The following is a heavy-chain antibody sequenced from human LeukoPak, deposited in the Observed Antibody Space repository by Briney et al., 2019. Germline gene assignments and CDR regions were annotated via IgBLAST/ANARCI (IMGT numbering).Heavy chain of an antibody. J-gene: IGHJ4*02. V-gene: IGHV4-30-2*01. D-gene: IGHD5-12*01. Sequence: SETLSLTCAVSGGPISSGGYSWSWIRQPPGKGLEWIGYIYHSGSTYYNPSLKSRVTISVDRSKNQFSLKLSSVTAADTAVYYCASRRDGYNHVDYWGQGTLVTVSS. CDR3: ASRRDGYNHVDY. CDR1: GGPISSGGYS. CDR2: IYHSGST.